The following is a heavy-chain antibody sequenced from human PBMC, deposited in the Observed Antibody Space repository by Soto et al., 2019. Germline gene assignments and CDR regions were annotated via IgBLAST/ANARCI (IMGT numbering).Heavy chain of an antibody. V-gene: IGHV3-23*04. Sequence: EGQLVESGGGLVQPGGSLRLSCAASGFTFSSYAMSWVRQAPGKGLECVSAISGSGGSTYYADHVKGRFTRSRDNSKNPVYMQMNSLRDEDTAVYYCAKYLFKGYYYYGMDVWGQGTTVTVSS. CDR2: ISGSGGST. CDR1: GFTFSSYA. CDR3: AKYLFKGYYYYGMDV. D-gene: IGHD2-21*01. J-gene: IGHJ6*02.